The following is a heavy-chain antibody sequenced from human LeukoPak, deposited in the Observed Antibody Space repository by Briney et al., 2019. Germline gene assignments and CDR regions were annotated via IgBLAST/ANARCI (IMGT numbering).Heavy chain of an antibody. CDR2: ISSGSGTI. V-gene: IGHV3-48*01. J-gene: IGHJ4*02. CDR3: ARVYYYDSSGYSYY. D-gene: IGHD3-22*01. Sequence: GGSLRLSCAASGFTFSSYSMNWVRQAPGKGLEWVSHISSGSGTIYYADSVKGRFTTSRDNAQNSLYLQMNSLRAEDTAVYYCARVYYYDSSGYSYYWGQGTLVTVSS. CDR1: GFTFSSYS.